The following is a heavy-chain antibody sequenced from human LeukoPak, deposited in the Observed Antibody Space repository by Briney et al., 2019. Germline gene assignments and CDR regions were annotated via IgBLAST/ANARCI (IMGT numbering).Heavy chain of an antibody. CDR3: ATLVSGSYSANWFDP. CDR2: TYSGGST. Sequence: GGSLRLSCIASGFTVSSTYMSWVRQAPGKGLEWVSVTYSGGSTYYADSVKGRCTISRDNSKNALYLQMNSLRGEDTAVYYCATLVSGSYSANWFDPWGQGALVTVSS. CDR1: GFTVSSTY. D-gene: IGHD1-26*01. V-gene: IGHV3-66*01. J-gene: IGHJ5*02.